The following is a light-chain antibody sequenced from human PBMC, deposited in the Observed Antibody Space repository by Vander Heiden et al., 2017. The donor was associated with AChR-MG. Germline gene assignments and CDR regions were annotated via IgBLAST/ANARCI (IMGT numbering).Light chain of an antibody. CDR3: QQYNDWPLYT. Sequence: MTQSPATLSVSPGERATLSCTASENVDSNLAWHQQKPGQAPRLLIFGASTRATGIPARFSGSGSGTEFTLTISSLQSEDFAIYYCQQYNDWPLYTFGQGTKLEIK. V-gene: IGKV3-15*01. J-gene: IGKJ2*01. CDR1: ENVDSN. CDR2: GAS.